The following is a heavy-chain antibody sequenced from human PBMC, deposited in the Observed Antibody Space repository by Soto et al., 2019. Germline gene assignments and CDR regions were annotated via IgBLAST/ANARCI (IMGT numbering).Heavy chain of an antibody. CDR2: TYYRSKWYN. CDR1: GDSFSSNIAI. Sequence: PXHTLSLTFAISGDSFSSNIAIWNWIRQFPSRGLEWLGRTYYRSKWYNNYAESVKGRITINPDTSKNQFSMQLNSVTPEDTAVYYCSTWHFDYWGQGTLVTASS. V-gene: IGHV6-1*01. CDR3: STWHFDY. J-gene: IGHJ4*02.